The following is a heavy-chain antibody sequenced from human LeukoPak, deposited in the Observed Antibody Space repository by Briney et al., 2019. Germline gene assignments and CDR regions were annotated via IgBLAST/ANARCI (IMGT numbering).Heavy chain of an antibody. J-gene: IGHJ4*02. CDR3: ARVSSSTGYAD. Sequence: SETLSLTCTVSGGSISNYYWTWIRQPAGKGLEWIGRIYTSGSTNYNPSLKSRVTMSVDMSKNQFSLKLTSVTAADTAVYYCARVSSSTGYADWGQRTLVTVSS. CDR2: IYTSGST. D-gene: IGHD3-22*01. V-gene: IGHV4-4*07. CDR1: GGSISNYY.